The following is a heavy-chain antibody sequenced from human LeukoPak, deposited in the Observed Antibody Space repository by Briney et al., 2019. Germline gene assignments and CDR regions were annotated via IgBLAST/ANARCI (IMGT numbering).Heavy chain of an antibody. V-gene: IGHV3-21*01. CDR1: GFPFSSYS. D-gene: IGHD3-22*01. Sequence: GSLSLSFAASGFPFSSYSMNWVRPAPGKGLEWVSSIISSSSYIYYADSVKGRFTISRDNAKNSLYLQMNSLRAEDTAVYYCARVQYYYDSSGYYSDYWGQGTLVTVSS. CDR2: IISSSSYI. CDR3: ARVQYYYDSSGYYSDY. J-gene: IGHJ4*02.